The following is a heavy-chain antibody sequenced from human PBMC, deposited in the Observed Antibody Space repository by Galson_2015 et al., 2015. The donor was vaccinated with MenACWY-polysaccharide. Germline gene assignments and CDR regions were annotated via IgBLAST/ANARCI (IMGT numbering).Heavy chain of an antibody. V-gene: IGHV3-30-3*01. Sequence: SLRLSCAASGFSFYNYAMHWVRQAPGKGLEWVAVIAHDDSNKFYADSVQGRFTISGDNSKSTLFLQMNSLRAEDTGVFYCARVEPMALVVTDALAIWGQGTMVTVSS. CDR1: GFSFYNYA. J-gene: IGHJ3*02. CDR3: ARVEPMALVVTDALAI. CDR2: IAHDDSNK. D-gene: IGHD3-22*01.